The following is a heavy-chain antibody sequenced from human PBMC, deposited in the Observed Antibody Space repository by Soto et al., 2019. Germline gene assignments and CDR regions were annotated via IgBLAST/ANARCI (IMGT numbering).Heavy chain of an antibody. Sequence: GGSLRLSCSASGFTLRKYEMNWLRQAPGKGLEWISKISGSNNNIYYADSVRGRFTISRDNAKNSLYLQMNSLRAEDTAIYYCASERLCGADCYFFDNWGQGTQVTVSS. J-gene: IGHJ4*02. D-gene: IGHD2-21*02. CDR2: ISGSNNNI. CDR1: GFTLRKYE. V-gene: IGHV3-48*03. CDR3: ASERLCGADCYFFDN.